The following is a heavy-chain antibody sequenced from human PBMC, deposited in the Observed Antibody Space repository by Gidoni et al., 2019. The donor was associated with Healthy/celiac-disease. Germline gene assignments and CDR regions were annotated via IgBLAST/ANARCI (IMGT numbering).Heavy chain of an antibody. Sequence: EVPLVASGGGLVQPGGSLGLSCAASGFTVSRNYMSWVSQAPGKGLELVSVIYSGGSTYYADSVKGRFTSSRDNAKNTLYLQMNSLRAEDTAVYYCARDVKWELFHPDAFDIWGQGTMVTVSS. CDR3: ARDVKWELFHPDAFDI. CDR2: IYSGGST. D-gene: IGHD1-26*01. CDR1: GFTVSRNY. J-gene: IGHJ3*02. V-gene: IGHV3-66*02.